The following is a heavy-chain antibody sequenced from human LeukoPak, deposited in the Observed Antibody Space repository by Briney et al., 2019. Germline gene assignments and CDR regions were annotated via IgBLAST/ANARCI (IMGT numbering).Heavy chain of an antibody. CDR2: IYYSGST. CDR3: AGYVNWFDP. V-gene: IGHV4-59*08. Sequence: SETLSLTCTVSGGSISSYYWSWIRQPPGKGLEWIGYIYYSGSTNYNPSLKSRVTISVDTSKNQFSLKLSSVTAADTAVYYCAGYVNWFDPWGQGTLVTVSS. CDR1: GGSISSYY. D-gene: IGHD3-16*01. J-gene: IGHJ5*02.